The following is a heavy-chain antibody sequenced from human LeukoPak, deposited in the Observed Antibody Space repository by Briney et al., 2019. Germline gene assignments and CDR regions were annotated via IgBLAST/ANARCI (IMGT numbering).Heavy chain of an antibody. CDR2: ISGSGGTT. V-gene: IGHV3-23*01. Sequence: GGSLRLSCAASGFTFSSYDINWVRQAPGKGLEWVSEISGSGGTTYYADSVKGRFTISRDNAKNSLYLQMNSLRAEDTAVYYCAVRFDYWGQGILVTVSS. CDR1: GFTFSSYD. J-gene: IGHJ4*02. CDR3: AVRFDY. D-gene: IGHD3-16*02.